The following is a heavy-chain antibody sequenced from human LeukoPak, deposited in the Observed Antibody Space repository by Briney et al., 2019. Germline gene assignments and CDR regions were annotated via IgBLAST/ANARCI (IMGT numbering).Heavy chain of an antibody. CDR3: ARAGYGDYADAFDI. V-gene: IGHV4-61*01. J-gene: IGHJ3*02. Sequence: ASETLSLTCTVSGGSVSSGSYYWSWIRQPPGKGLEWIGYIYYSGSTNYNPSLKSRVTISVDTSKNQFSPKLSSVTAADTAVYYCARAGYGDYADAFDIWGQGTMVTVSS. D-gene: IGHD4-17*01. CDR1: GGSVSSGSYY. CDR2: IYYSGST.